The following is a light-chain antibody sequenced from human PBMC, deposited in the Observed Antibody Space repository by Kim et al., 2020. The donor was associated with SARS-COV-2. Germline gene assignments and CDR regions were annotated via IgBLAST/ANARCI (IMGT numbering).Light chain of an antibody. CDR2: GAS. Sequence: ETVLTQSPGTLSLSPGERATLSCRASQAVYNNYLAWYQQKPGQSPRLLIYGASTRATGIPDRFSGSGSGTYFSLTISRLESEDFAVYYCQQYGSSPLTFGGGTKVDIK. CDR3: QQYGSSPLT. V-gene: IGKV3-20*01. J-gene: IGKJ4*01. CDR1: QAVYNNY.